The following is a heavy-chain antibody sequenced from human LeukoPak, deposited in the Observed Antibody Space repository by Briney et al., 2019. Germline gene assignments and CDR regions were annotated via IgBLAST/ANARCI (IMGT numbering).Heavy chain of an antibody. CDR1: GFTFSSYA. D-gene: IGHD3-10*01. CDR3: AKDYQGVRGVRIDY. J-gene: IGHJ4*02. CDR2: ISGSGGST. V-gene: IGHV3-23*01. Sequence: GGSLRLSCAASGFTFSSYAMSWVRQAPGKGLEWVSAISGSGGSTYYADSVKGRFTISRDNSKNTLYLQMNSLRAEDTAVYYCAKDYQGVRGVRIDYWGQGTLVTVSS.